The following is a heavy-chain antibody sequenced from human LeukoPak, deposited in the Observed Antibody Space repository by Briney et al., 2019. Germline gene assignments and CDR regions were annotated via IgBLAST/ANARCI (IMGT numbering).Heavy chain of an antibody. J-gene: IGHJ3*02. CDR1: EFIFSKYW. V-gene: IGHV3-7*05. Sequence: GGPLRLSCEASEFIFSKYWMSWVRQAPGKGLEWVTRINQDGSEKYSVDSVKGRFTISRDNAKNSLYLQMNTLRAEDTAVYYCARTSVNSLWDDAFDIWGQGTMVTVSS. CDR3: ARTSVNSLWDDAFDI. D-gene: IGHD4-17*01. CDR2: INQDGSEK.